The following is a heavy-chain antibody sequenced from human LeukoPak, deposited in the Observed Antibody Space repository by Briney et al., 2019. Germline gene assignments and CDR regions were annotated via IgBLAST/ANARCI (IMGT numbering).Heavy chain of an antibody. CDR1: GYTFTGYY. V-gene: IGHV1-2*02. D-gene: IGHD3-10*01. Sequence: ASVKVSCKASGYTFTGYYMHWVRQAPGQGLEWMGWINPDSGDTNCAQKFQGRVTLTRDTSISSAYMELSGLIPDDTAVYYCARDGALDVWGQGTTVTVS. CDR2: INPDSGDT. CDR3: ARDGALDV. J-gene: IGHJ6*02.